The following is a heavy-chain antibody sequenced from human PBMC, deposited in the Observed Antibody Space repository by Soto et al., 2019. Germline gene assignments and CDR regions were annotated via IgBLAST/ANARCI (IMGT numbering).Heavy chain of an antibody. CDR1: GGSISSGGYS. CDR2: IYHSGST. J-gene: IGHJ5*02. CDR3: ASGSKSCPFDP. D-gene: IGHD2-15*01. V-gene: IGHV4-30-2*01. Sequence: PSETLSLTCAVSGGSISSGGYSWSWIRQPPGKGLEWIGYIYHSGSTYYNPSLKSRVTISVDRSKNQFSLKLSSVTAADTAVYYCASGSKSCPFDPWGQGTLVTVSS.